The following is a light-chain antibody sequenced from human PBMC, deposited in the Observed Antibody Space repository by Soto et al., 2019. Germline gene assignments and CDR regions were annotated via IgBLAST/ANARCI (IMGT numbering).Light chain of an antibody. CDR2: DAS. Sequence: DIRITQSPSSLSASVGDRVTITCQASQDISNYLNWYQQKPGQAPKLLIYDASNLETGVPSRFSGSGPGTEFTFTSSSLHPEDIATHYCQQYGKLLTFGELTKVEIK. V-gene: IGKV1-33*01. CDR3: QQYGKLLT. CDR1: QDISNY. J-gene: IGKJ4*01.